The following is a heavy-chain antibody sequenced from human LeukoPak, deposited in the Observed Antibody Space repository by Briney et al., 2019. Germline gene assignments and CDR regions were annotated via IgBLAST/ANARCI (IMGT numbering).Heavy chain of an antibody. CDR3: AREVVPAAIYAFDI. CDR1: GFTFSSYS. D-gene: IGHD2-2*01. J-gene: IGHJ3*02. V-gene: IGHV3-21*01. Sequence: GGSLRVSCAASGFTFSSYSMNWVRQAPGKGLEWVSSISSSSSYIYYGDSVKGRFTISRDNAKNSLYLQMNSLRAEDTAVYYCAREVVPAAIYAFDIWGQGTMVTVSS. CDR2: ISSSSSYI.